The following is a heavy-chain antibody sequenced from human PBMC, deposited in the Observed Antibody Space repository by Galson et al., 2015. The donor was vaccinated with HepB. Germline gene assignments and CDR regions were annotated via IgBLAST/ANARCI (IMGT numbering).Heavy chain of an antibody. CDR1: GYTFTGYA. Sequence: SVKVSCKASGYTFTGYAMHWVRQAPGQRLEWMGWINAGNGNTKYSQKFQGRVTITRDTSASTAYMELSSLRSEDTAVYYCANGARGEAFDIWGQGTMVTVSS. CDR3: ANGARGEAFDI. CDR2: INAGNGNT. D-gene: IGHD4/OR15-4a*01. J-gene: IGHJ3*02. V-gene: IGHV1-3*01.